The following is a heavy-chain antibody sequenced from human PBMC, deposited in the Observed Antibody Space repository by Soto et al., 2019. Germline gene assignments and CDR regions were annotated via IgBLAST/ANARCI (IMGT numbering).Heavy chain of an antibody. CDR1: GGSVSSGDYY. CDR2: IYYRGST. Sequence: SETLSLTCTVSGGSVSSGDYYWSWIRQPPGKGLEWIGYIYYRGSTNYNPSLKSRVTISGDTAKNQFSLNLRSVTSADTAVYFCARGPRNQPVDYWGQGTLVTVSS. CDR3: ARGPRNQPVDY. V-gene: IGHV4-61*08. J-gene: IGHJ4*02.